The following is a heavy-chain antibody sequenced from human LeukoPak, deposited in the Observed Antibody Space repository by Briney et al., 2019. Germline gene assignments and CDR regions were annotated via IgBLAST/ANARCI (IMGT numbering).Heavy chain of an antibody. CDR3: ARDFCSGGSCYSGLSDP. J-gene: IGHJ5*02. D-gene: IGHD2-15*01. CDR2: IWYDRSNK. CDR1: GFTFSSYG. Sequence: GGSLRLSCAASGFTFSSYGMHWVRQAPGKGLEWVAVIWYDRSNKYYADSVKGRFTISRDNSKNTLYLQMNSLRAEDTAVYYCARDFCSGGSCYSGLSDPWGQGTLVTVSS. V-gene: IGHV3-33*01.